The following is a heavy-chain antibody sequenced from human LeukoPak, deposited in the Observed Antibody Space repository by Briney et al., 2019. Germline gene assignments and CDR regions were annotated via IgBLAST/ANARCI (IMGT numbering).Heavy chain of an antibody. V-gene: IGHV4-61*02. D-gene: IGHD2-8*02. J-gene: IGHJ4*02. Sequence: TSETLSLTCTVSGGSLSSGSYYWSWIRQPAGKGLEWIGRIYTSGRTMYSPSLKSRVTISADTSKNQFSLKLSSVTATDTAVYYCARGYWFYFDYWGQGTLVTVSS. CDR3: ARGYWFYFDY. CDR1: GGSLSSGSYY. CDR2: IYTSGRT.